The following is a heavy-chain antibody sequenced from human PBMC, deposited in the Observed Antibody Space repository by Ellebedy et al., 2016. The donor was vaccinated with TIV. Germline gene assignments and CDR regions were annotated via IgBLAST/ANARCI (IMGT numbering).Heavy chain of an antibody. CDR1: GFNFRSYW. V-gene: IGHV3-7*01. D-gene: IGHD4-17*01. J-gene: IGHJ5*02. CDR3: ARRASYGDYAVQVNPWFDP. Sequence: GGSLRLSCAASGFNFRSYWMTWVRQAPGKGLEWVAKIRQEGDEIYYVESVKGRFTISRDNAKNSLFLQMNSRRVDDTAVYYCARRASYGDYAVQVNPWFDPWGQGTLVTVSS. CDR2: IRQEGDEI.